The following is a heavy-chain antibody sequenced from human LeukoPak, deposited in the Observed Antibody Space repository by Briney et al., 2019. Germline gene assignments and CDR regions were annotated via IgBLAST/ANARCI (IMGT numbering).Heavy chain of an antibody. V-gene: IGHV3-43D*03. Sequence: PGGSLRLSCAASGFTFDDYAMHWVRQAPGKGLEWVSLISWDGGSTYYADSVKGRFTISRDNSKNSLYLQMNSLRAEDMALYYCAKDTAGYSYGPFDYWGQGTLVTVSS. CDR3: AKDTAGYSYGPFDY. CDR2: ISWDGGST. D-gene: IGHD5-18*01. CDR1: GFTFDDYA. J-gene: IGHJ4*02.